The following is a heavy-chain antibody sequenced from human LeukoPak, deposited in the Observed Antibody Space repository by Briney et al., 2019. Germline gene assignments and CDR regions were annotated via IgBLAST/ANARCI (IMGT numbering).Heavy chain of an antibody. CDR2: IYTSGIT. CDR1: GDSISSYY. D-gene: IGHD3-22*01. CDR3: ASVGYDNSGLDY. J-gene: IGHJ4*02. Sequence: SETLSLTCTVSGDSISSYYWNWIRQPAGKGLEWIGRIYTSGITNYNPSLKSRVTMSVDTSKDQFSLNLRSVTAADTAVYYCASVGYDNSGLDYWGQGTLVTVSS. V-gene: IGHV4-4*07.